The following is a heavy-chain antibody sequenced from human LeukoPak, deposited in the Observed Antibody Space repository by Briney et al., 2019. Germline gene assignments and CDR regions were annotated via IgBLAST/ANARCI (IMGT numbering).Heavy chain of an antibody. CDR3: AREYCSSTSCPYYYYYYGMDV. Sequence: GASVKVSCKASGYTFTSYAMHWVRQAPGQRLEGMGWINAGNGNTKYSQKFQGRVTITRDTSASTAYMELSSLRSEDAAVYYCAREYCSSTSCPYYYYYYGMDVWGKGTTVTVSS. D-gene: IGHD2-2*01. J-gene: IGHJ6*04. V-gene: IGHV1-3*01. CDR2: INAGNGNT. CDR1: GYTFTSYA.